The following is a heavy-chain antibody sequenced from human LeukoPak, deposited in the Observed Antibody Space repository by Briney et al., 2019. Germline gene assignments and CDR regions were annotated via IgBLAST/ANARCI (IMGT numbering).Heavy chain of an antibody. D-gene: IGHD6-13*01. V-gene: IGHV4-34*01. CDR2: INHSGSS. Sequence: SETLSLTCAVYGGSFSGYYWSWIRQPPGKGLEWIGEINHSGSSKYNPSLTNRVTITLHTTKNQFSLKLRSVTPGDTAVYYCARGPAIAAAGRDYYYRDVWGKGTRVTVSS. CDR1: GGSFSGYY. J-gene: IGHJ6*03. CDR3: ARGPAIAAAGRDYYYRDV.